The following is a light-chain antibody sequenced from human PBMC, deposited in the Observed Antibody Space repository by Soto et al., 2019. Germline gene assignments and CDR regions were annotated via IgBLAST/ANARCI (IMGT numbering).Light chain of an antibody. V-gene: IGLV1-51*02. CDR2: ENN. CDR3: GTWDSRLSQWV. CDR1: SSNIGNNY. J-gene: IGLJ3*02. Sequence: QSVLTQPPSVSAAPGQTVTISCSGSSSNIGNNYVSWYQQLPGTAPKLLIHENNRRPSGIPDRFSGSKSGTSATLGITGLQTGDEADYYCGTWDSRLSQWVFGGGTKLTVL.